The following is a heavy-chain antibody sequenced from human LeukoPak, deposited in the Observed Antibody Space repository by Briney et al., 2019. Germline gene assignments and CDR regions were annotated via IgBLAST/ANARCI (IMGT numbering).Heavy chain of an antibody. Sequence: ASVKVSCKASGYTFTSYGISWVRQATGQGLEWMGWMNPNSGNTGYAQKFQGRVTITRNTSISTAYMELSSLRSEDTAVYYCARGSPYYDYVWGSYTEGWFDPWGQGTLVTVSS. D-gene: IGHD3-16*01. CDR1: GYTFTSYG. CDR3: ARGSPYYDYVWGSYTEGWFDP. V-gene: IGHV1-8*03. CDR2: MNPNSGNT. J-gene: IGHJ5*02.